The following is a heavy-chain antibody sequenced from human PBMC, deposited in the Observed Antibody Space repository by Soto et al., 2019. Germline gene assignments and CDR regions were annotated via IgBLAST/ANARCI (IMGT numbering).Heavy chain of an antibody. Sequence: QVQLVQSGDEVKKPGASVKVSCKASGYIFVNYGIAWVRQAQGQGLEWMGWISPYTGNTHTTTKVQGRLTMTTDTSTSTAYMDLGSLTSDDTAVYYCVIVDNYGTPTPQDVWGQGTTVTVSS. V-gene: IGHV1-18*01. J-gene: IGHJ6*02. CDR1: GYIFVNYG. D-gene: IGHD1-1*01. CDR2: ISPYTGNT. CDR3: VIVDNYGTPTPQDV.